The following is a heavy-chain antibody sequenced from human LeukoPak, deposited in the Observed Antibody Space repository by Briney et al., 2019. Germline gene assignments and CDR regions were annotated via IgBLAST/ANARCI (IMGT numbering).Heavy chain of an antibody. Sequence: SQTLSLTCTVSGGSISSDSYYWSWIRQPAGKGLEWIGRIYTSGSTNYNPSLKSRVTISVDTSKNQFSLKLSSVTAADTAVYYCARRDDYGGLDFWGQGTLVTVSS. V-gene: IGHV4-61*02. CDR2: IYTSGST. D-gene: IGHD4-23*01. CDR3: ARRDDYGGLDF. CDR1: GGSISSDSYY. J-gene: IGHJ4*02.